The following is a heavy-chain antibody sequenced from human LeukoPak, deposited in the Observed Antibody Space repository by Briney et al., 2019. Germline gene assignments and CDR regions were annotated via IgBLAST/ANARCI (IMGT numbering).Heavy chain of an antibody. Sequence: TSETLSLTCTVSGGSTSSYYWSWMRQPAGKGLEWIGRIYTSGSTNYNPSLKSRVTISVDQCKNQFSLKLSSVTAADTAVYYCASLQGYCSGGSCYSTQYFQHWGQGTLVTVSS. V-gene: IGHV4-4*07. CDR1: GGSTSSYY. CDR2: IYTSGST. D-gene: IGHD2-15*01. J-gene: IGHJ1*01. CDR3: ASLQGYCSGGSCYSTQYFQH.